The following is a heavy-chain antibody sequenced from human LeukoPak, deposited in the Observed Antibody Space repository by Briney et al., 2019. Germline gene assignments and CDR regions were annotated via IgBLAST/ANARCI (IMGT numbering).Heavy chain of an antibody. V-gene: IGHV3-23*01. CDR3: AKDPGSYRNYYYYMDV. CDR2: ISGSGGST. CDR1: GFTFGSYA. J-gene: IGHJ6*03. Sequence: QPGGSLRLSCAASGFTFGSYAMSWVRQAPGKGLEWVSAISGSGGSTYYADSVKGRFTISRDNSKNTLYLQMNSLRAEDTAVYYCAKDPGSYRNYYYYMDVWGKGTTVTVSS. D-gene: IGHD1-26*01.